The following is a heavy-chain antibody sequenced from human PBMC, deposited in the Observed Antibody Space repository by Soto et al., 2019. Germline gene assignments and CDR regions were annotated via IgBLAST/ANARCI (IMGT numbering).Heavy chain of an antibody. J-gene: IGHJ6*02. D-gene: IGHD2-21*02. V-gene: IGHV4-30-4*01. CDR3: ARDLWGYCGADCYPLDV. Sequence: SETLSLTCTVSGGSISSGDYYWSWIRQPPGKGLEWIGYIYYSGSTYYNPSLKSRVTISVDTSKNQFSLKLSSVTAADTAVYYCARDLWGYCGADCYPLDVWGQGTTVTVSS. CDR1: GGSISSGDYY. CDR2: IYYSGST.